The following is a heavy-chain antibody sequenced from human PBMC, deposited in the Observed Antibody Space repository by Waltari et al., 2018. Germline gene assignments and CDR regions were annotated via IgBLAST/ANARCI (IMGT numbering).Heavy chain of an antibody. CDR1: GYSISSGYY. CDR2: IYHSGRT. D-gene: IGHD6-19*01. Sequence: QVQLQASGPGLVKPSATLSLTCAVSGYSISSGYYWGWIRQPPGKGLEWIGSIYHSGRTYYNPSLKSRVTISVDTSKNQFSLKLSSVTAADTAVYYCARHVGEQWPYFDYWGQGTLVTVSS. V-gene: IGHV4-38-2*01. J-gene: IGHJ4*02. CDR3: ARHVGEQWPYFDY.